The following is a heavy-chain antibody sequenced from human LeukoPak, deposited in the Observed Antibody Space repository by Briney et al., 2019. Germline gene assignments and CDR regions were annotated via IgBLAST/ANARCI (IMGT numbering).Heavy chain of an antibody. D-gene: IGHD4-23*01. CDR3: ARDLYFGGNSGGS. J-gene: IGHJ5*02. Sequence: PGGSLRLSCAASGFTFSSYGMHWVRQAPGKGLEWVAVISYDGSNKYYADSVKGRFTISRDNSKNTLYLQMNSLRAEDTAVYYCARDLYFGGNSGGSWGQGTLVTVSS. V-gene: IGHV3-30*19. CDR2: ISYDGSNK. CDR1: GFTFSSYG.